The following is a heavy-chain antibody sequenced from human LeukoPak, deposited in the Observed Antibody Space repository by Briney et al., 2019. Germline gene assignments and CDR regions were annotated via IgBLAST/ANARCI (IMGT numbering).Heavy chain of an antibody. D-gene: IGHD6-25*01. CDR3: ARGGVSDAFDI. CDR2: ISYDGSNK. CDR1: GFTFSSYA. V-gene: IGHV3-30*04. J-gene: IGHJ3*02. Sequence: GGSLRLSCAASGFTFSSYAMHWVRQAPGKGLEWVAVISYDGSNKYYADSVKGRFTISRDNSKNTLYLQMNSLRAEDTAVYYCARGGVSDAFDIWGQGTMVTVPS.